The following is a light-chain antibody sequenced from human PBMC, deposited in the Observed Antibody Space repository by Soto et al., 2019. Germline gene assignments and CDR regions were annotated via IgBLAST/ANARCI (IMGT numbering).Light chain of an antibody. V-gene: IGLV2-14*03. CDR1: RSDIGSYNH. J-gene: IGLJ1*01. Sequence: QSLLTQPASGSWSPGQSISISCRVTRSDIGSYNHVAWYQQFPGKSPKLMIYAVSDRPPGVSDRFSGSKSGLTASLTISGLQTEDEADYYCISYTDRQSYLFGTGTKVTVL. CDR3: ISYTDRQSYL. CDR2: AVS.